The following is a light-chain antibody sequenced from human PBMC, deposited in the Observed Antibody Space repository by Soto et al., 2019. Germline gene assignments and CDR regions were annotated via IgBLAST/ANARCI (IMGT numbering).Light chain of an antibody. J-gene: IGKJ1*01. Sequence: DIQMTQSPSTLSASVGDRVTITCRASQSINNWLAWYQQKPGKAPKLLIYKASSLEGGVPSRFSGSGSGTEFTLTIRNLQPDDVATYYCQQYSTYPWTFGQGTKVEIK. V-gene: IGKV1-5*03. CDR2: KAS. CDR3: QQYSTYPWT. CDR1: QSINNW.